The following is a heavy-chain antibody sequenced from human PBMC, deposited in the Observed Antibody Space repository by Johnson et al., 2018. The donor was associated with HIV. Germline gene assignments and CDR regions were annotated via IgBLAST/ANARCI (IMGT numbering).Heavy chain of an antibody. V-gene: IGHV3-30-3*01. CDR1: GFTFSSYA. CDR3: ARKIRITIFGLVISQSNDAFDI. D-gene: IGHD3-3*01. J-gene: IGHJ3*02. Sequence: QVQLVESGGGVVQPGRSLRLSCVASGFTFSSYAMHWVRQAPGKGLEWVAVISYDGSNKYYADSVKGRFIISRDNSKNSLYLQMNSLRVEDTALYYCARKIRITIFGLVISQSNDAFDIWGQGTMVTVSS. CDR2: ISYDGSNK.